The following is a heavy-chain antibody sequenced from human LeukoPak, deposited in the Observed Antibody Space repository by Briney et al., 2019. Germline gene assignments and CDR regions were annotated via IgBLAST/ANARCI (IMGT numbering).Heavy chain of an antibody. Sequence: ASVKVSRKASGYTFTGYYMHWVRQAPGQGLEWMGWINPNSGGTNYAQKFQGRVTMTRDTSISTAYMELSRLRSDDTAVYYCASMGYSSSWYLFDYWGQGTLVTVSS. CDR3: ASMGYSSSWYLFDY. CDR1: GYTFTGYY. D-gene: IGHD6-13*01. V-gene: IGHV1-2*02. CDR2: INPNSGGT. J-gene: IGHJ4*02.